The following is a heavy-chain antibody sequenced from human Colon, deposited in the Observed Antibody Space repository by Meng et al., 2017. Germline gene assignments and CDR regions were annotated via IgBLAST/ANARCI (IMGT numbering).Heavy chain of an antibody. D-gene: IGHD1-14*01. Sequence: GRGGEVGGGLVKPGGSLGLACAASGFTFRDYYMTWIRQAPGKGLEWVSHISSSGKIIDYADSVKGRFTISRDNANNSLYLQMDSLTADDTAVYYCARDHGTGLDHWGPGALVTVS. CDR2: ISSSGKII. CDR3: ARDHGTGLDH. CDR1: GFTFRDYY. J-gene: IGHJ4*02. V-gene: IGHV3-11*01.